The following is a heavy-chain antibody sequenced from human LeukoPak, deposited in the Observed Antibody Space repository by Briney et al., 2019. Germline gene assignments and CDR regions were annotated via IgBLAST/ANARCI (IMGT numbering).Heavy chain of an antibody. Sequence: AGGSLRLSCAASGFTFSSYAMHWVRQAPGKGLEYVSAISSNGGSTYYANSVKGRFTISRDNSKNTLYLQMGSLRAGDMAVYYCARAAPVPPYYFDYWGQGTLVTVSS. J-gene: IGHJ4*02. V-gene: IGHV3-64*01. CDR1: GFTFSSYA. D-gene: IGHD4-17*01. CDR2: ISSNGGST. CDR3: ARAAPVPPYYFDY.